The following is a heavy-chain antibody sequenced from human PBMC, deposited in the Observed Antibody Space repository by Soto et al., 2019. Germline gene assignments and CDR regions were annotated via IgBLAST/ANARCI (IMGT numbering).Heavy chain of an antibody. Sequence: QITLKESGPTLVKPTQTLTLTCTFSGFSLSTSGVGVGWIRQPPGKALEWLALIYWDDDKRYSPTLKSRLTNTKDTPKNPVLLTMTNMDPVDTATYYRAHSKSFTWSPSFDYWGQGTLVTVSS. V-gene: IGHV2-5*02. CDR3: AHSKSFTWSPSFDY. CDR1: GFSLSTSGVG. CDR2: IYWDDDK. J-gene: IGHJ4*02. D-gene: IGHD1-1*01.